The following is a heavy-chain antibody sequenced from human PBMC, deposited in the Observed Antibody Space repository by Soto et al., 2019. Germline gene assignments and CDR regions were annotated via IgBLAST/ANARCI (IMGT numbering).Heavy chain of an antibody. CDR3: ARDRAAGYYYYMDV. V-gene: IGHV3-66*01. CDR1: GFTVSSNY. CDR2: IYSGGST. J-gene: IGHJ6*03. Sequence: EVQLVESGGGLVQPGGSLRLSCAASGFTVSSNYMSWVRQAPGKGLEWVSVIYSGGSTYYADSVKGRFTISRDNSKNTLYLQMNSLRAEYTAVYYCARDRAAGYYYYMDVWGKGTTVTVSS. D-gene: IGHD6-13*01.